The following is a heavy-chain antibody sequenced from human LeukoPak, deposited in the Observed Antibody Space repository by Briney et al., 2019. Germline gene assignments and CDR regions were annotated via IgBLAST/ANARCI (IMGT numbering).Heavy chain of an antibody. V-gene: IGHV3-66*01. Sequence: GGSLRLSCAASGFIVSNNHINWIRQAPGKGLEWVSIIYGGDTTYYSDSVKGRFILSSDNSKNMLYLQMNSLRVEDTAVYSCARERPGSRVLDYWGQGTVVTVSS. CDR2: IYGGDTT. J-gene: IGHJ4*02. CDR3: ARERPGSRVLDY. CDR1: GFIVSNNH. D-gene: IGHD3-10*01.